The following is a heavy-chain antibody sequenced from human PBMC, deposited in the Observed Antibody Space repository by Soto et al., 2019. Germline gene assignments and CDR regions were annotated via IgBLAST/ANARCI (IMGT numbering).Heavy chain of an antibody. V-gene: IGHV1-69*06. Sequence: QVQLVQSGAEVKKPGSSVKVSCKASGGTFSSYAISWVRQAPGQGLEWMGGIIPIFGTANYAQKFQGRVTITADKSTSTAYMELSSLRSEDTAVYYCARDDGDTAMVWGDMDVWGQGTTVTVSS. D-gene: IGHD5-18*01. J-gene: IGHJ6*02. CDR3: ARDDGDTAMVWGDMDV. CDR1: GGTFSSYA. CDR2: IIPIFGTA.